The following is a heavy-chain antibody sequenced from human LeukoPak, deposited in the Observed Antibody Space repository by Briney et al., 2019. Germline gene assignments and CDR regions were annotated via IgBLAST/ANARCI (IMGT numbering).Heavy chain of an antibody. CDR2: INSDGSST. CDR1: GFTFSTYW. CDR3: TRSVVTTADFDY. D-gene: IGHD2-21*02. V-gene: IGHV3-74*01. J-gene: IGHJ4*02. Sequence: GGSLRLSCAASGFTFSTYWMHWVRHAPGKGLVWVSRINSDGSSTRYADSVKGRFTISRDNSKSTLYLHLNIPRPEDTAVYYCTRSVVTTADFDYWGQGTLVTVSS.